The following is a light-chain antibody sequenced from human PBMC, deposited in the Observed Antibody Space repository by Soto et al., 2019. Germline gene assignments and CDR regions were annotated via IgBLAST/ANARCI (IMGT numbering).Light chain of an antibody. J-gene: IGKJ1*01. CDR3: QHYNSYSEA. CDR1: QTISSW. Sequence: DIKMTQSAATLSASERDRVTITFRASQTISSWLAWYQQKPGKAPKLLIYKASTLKSGVPSRFSGSGSGTEFTLTISSLQPDDFATYYCQHYNSYSEAFGQGTKVDIK. V-gene: IGKV1-5*03. CDR2: KAS.